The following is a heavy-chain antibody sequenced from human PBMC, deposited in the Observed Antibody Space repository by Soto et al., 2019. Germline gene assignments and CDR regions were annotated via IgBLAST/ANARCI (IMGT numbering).Heavy chain of an antibody. J-gene: IGHJ4*02. CDR1: GFTFSNAH. Sequence: EVQLVESGGGLVKPGGSLRLSCAASGFTFSNAHMAWVRQGPGKGLESVGHIRSKTEGETTDYGAPVRGRFTISRDDSKNTLYLEMNSLQTDDTAIYYCTPRSGREGYWGQGTLVTVSS. CDR3: TPRSGREGY. D-gene: IGHD1-26*01. CDR2: IRSKTEGETT. V-gene: IGHV3-15*01.